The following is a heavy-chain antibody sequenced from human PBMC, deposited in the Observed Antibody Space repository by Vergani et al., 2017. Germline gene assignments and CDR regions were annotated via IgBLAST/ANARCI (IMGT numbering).Heavy chain of an antibody. D-gene: IGHD3-10*01. CDR3: ARGTXLRNYYGSGSYYNPAYDY. J-gene: IGHJ4*02. CDR1: GGSFSGYY. Sequence: QVQLQQWGAGLLKPSETLSLTCAVYGGSFSGYYWSWIRQPPGKGLEWIGEINHSGSTNYNPSLKSRVTISVDTSKNQFSLKLSSVTAADTAVYYCARGTXLRNYYGSGSYYNPAYDYWGQGTLVTVSS. V-gene: IGHV4-34*01. CDR2: INHSGST.